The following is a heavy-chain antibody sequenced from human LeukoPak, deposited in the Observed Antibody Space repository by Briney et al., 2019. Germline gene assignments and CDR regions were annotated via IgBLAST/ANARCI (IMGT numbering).Heavy chain of an antibody. CDR2: INANTGVT. V-gene: IGHV1-2*02. J-gene: IGHJ4*02. Sequence: GASVKVSCTASVYTFTGYYIYWVRQAPGQGLECMGWINANTGVTNYAQKFWGRVTMTRDTSVSTAYMELSRLRSDDSAEYFRAREYDDNSAAHFDSWGQGTLVTVSS. D-gene: IGHD4/OR15-4a*01. CDR1: VYTFTGYY. CDR3: AREYDDNSAAHFDS.